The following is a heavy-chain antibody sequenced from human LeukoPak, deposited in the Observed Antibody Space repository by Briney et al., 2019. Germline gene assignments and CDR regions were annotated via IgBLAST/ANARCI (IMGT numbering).Heavy chain of an antibody. V-gene: IGHV3-23*01. J-gene: IGHJ6*02. CDR2: ISGSGDST. CDR3: ARRIARYLVNYYYYSMDV. Sequence: GGSLRLSCAASGFTFSTSAMSWVRQAPGTGLVWVSAISGSGDSTYYADSVKGRFTISRDNSKNTLSLQMNNLRAEDTAVYHCARRIARYLVNYYYYSMDVWGQGTTVTVSS. D-gene: IGHD3-16*02. CDR1: GFTFSTSA.